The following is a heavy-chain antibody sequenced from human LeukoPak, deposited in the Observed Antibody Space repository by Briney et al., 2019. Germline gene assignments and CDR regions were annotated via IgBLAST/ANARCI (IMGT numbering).Heavy chain of an antibody. CDR2: ISVSGGST. V-gene: IGHV3-23*01. CDR1: GFTFSTYA. CDR3: AKDLTGNDY. Sequence: GGSLRLSCAASGFTFSTYAMSWVRQAPGKGPEWVSAISVSGGSTYYPDSLKGRFTISRDNSKNTLYLQMNSLRAEDTAVYYCAKDLTGNDYWGQGTLVTVSS. D-gene: IGHD1-14*01. J-gene: IGHJ4*02.